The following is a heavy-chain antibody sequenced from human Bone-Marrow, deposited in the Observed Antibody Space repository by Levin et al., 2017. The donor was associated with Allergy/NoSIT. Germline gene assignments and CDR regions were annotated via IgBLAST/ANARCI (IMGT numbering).Heavy chain of an antibody. Sequence: SFPSSCYTFTSYVVICFCQSFGLFLSFLCWFRASPGPPHYAQKFQGRATMTIDTSTSTAYMELRGLKSDDTAVYFCARDVGSLQTASYFYYYHGMDVWGQGTTVTVS. J-gene: IGHJ6*02. CDR2: FRASPGPP. V-gene: IGHV1-18*01. CDR3: ARDVGSLQTASYFYYYHGMDV. D-gene: IGHD1-26*01. CDR1: CYTFTSYV.